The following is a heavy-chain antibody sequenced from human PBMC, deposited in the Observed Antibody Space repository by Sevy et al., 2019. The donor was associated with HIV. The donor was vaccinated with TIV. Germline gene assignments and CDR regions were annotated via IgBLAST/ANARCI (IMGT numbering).Heavy chain of an antibody. J-gene: IGHJ3*02. Sequence: GGSLRLSCAASGFTFSSYWMHWVRQAPGKGLVWVSRINSDGSSTSYADSVKGRFTISRDNAKNTLYLQMNSLGAEDTAVYYCARRALLGYCSSTSCYNDAFDIWGQGTMVTVSS. V-gene: IGHV3-74*01. CDR3: ARRALLGYCSSTSCYNDAFDI. CDR1: GFTFSSYW. D-gene: IGHD2-2*02. CDR2: INSDGSST.